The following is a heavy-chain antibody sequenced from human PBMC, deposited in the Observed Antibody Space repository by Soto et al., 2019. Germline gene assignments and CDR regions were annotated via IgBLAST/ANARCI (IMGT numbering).Heavy chain of an antibody. J-gene: IGHJ4*02. CDR3: ARAGGTTVTGLWHFDS. CDR1: GFTFNTYS. D-gene: IGHD4-17*01. V-gene: IGHV3-33*01. CDR2: IWYDGTQK. Sequence: QVQLEESGGGVVQPGRSLRLSCEASGFTFNTYSMHWFRQPPGKGLEWLAAIWYDGTQKYYADSVKGRFIISRDNSKKTLYLEMNSLRAEDTAVYYCARAGGTTVTGLWHFDSWGQGTLVTLSS.